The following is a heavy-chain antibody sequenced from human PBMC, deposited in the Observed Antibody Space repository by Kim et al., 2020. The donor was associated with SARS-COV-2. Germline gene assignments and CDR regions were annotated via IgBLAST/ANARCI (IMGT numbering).Heavy chain of an antibody. CDR3: ARGKNSLNPLRIAAAGTHYYYYYMDV. J-gene: IGHJ6*03. CDR1: GYTFTSYD. Sequence: ASVNVSCKASGYTFTSYDINWVRQATGQGLEWMGWMNPNSGNTGYAQKFQGRVTMTRNTSISTAYMELSSLRSEHTAVYYCARGKNSLNPLRIAAAGTHYYYYYMDVWGNGTPVTVSS. V-gene: IGHV1-8*01. CDR2: MNPNSGNT. D-gene: IGHD6-13*01.